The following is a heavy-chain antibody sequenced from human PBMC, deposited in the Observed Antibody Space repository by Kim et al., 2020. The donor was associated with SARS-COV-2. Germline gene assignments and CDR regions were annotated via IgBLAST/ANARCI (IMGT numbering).Heavy chain of an antibody. V-gene: IGHV3-30*07. CDR3: ARDREERRFRPMDV. D-gene: IGHD1-26*01. J-gene: IGHJ6*02. Sequence: DTTKGRFTVPRDNSKNTLYLQMSSLRAEDTAVYYCARDREERRFRPMDVWGQGTTVIVSS.